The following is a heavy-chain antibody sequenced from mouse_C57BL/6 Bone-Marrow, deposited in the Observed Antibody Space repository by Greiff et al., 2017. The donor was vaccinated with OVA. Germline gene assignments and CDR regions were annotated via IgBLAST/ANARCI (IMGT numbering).Heavy chain of an antibody. CDR1: GFSLTSYG. J-gene: IGHJ3*01. V-gene: IGHV2-2*01. CDR3: ARPSYDSWFAY. D-gene: IGHD2-4*01. CDR2: IWSGGST. Sequence: VQLQQSGPGLVQPSQSLSITCTVSGFSLTSYGVHWVRQSPGKGLEWLGVIWSGGSTDYNAAFISRLSISKDNSKSQVFFKMNSLQADDTAIYYCARPSYDSWFAYWGQGTLVTVSA.